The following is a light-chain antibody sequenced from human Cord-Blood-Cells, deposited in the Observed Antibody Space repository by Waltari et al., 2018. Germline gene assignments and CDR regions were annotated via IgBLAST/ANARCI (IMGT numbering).Light chain of an antibody. CDR1: SSNIGNNA. CDR2: YDD. V-gene: IGLV1-36*01. Sequence: QSVLTQPPSVSEAPRQRVTIPCSGRSSNIGNNAVNWYQQLPGKAPKLLIYYDDLLPSGVSDRFSGSNSGTSASLAISGLQSEDEADYYCAAWDDSLNGQVFGGGTKLTVL. CDR3: AAWDDSLNGQV. J-gene: IGLJ3*02.